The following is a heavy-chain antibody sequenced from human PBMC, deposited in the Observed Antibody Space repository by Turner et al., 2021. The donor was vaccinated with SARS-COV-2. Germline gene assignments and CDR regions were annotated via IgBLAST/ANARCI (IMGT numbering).Heavy chain of an antibody. CDR2: IWYDGSNK. J-gene: IGHJ4*02. V-gene: IGHV3-33*01. CDR1: GFTFSSYG. Sequence: QVQLVDSGGGVVQPGRSLRLSCAASGFTFSSYGRHWVRQAQGKGLEWVAVIWYDGSNKYYADSVKGRFTISRDNSKNTLYLQMNSLRAEDTAVYYCARDGGYSGYAYFDYWGQGTLVTVSS. D-gene: IGHD5-12*01. CDR3: ARDGGYSGYAYFDY.